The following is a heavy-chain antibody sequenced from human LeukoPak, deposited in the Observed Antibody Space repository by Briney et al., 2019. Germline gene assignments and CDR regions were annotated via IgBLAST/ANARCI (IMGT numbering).Heavy chain of an antibody. CDR2: ISSSSSYI. J-gene: IGHJ6*03. CDR1: GFTFSSYS. Sequence: PGGSLRLSCAASGFTFSSYSMNWVRQAPGKGLEWVSSISSSSSYIYYADSVKGRFTISRDNAKNSLYLQMNSLRAEDTAVYYCARDPAGYSYGSYYYYYYYMDVWGKGTTVTVSS. D-gene: IGHD5-18*01. CDR3: ARDPAGYSYGSYYYYYYYMDV. V-gene: IGHV3-21*01.